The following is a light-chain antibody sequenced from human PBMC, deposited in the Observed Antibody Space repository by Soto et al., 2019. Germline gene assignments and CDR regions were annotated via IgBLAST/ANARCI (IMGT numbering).Light chain of an antibody. Sequence: QSALTQPASVSGSPGQSLTISCTGTSSDVGRYNLFSWYQRHPGKAPKLMIYEGSKRPSGVSNRFSGSKSGNTAYLTISGHQSEDEADYYCCSYAGSSTFDVFGTGTKVNVL. J-gene: IGLJ1*01. V-gene: IGLV2-23*03. CDR2: EGS. CDR3: CSYAGSSTFDV. CDR1: SSDVGRYNL.